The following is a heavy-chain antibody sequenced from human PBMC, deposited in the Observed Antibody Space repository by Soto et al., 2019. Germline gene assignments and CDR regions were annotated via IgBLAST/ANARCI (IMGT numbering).Heavy chain of an antibody. J-gene: IGHJ6*02. D-gene: IGHD3-10*01. CDR3: ARFSMVRGVIMGYYYYGMDV. Sequence: SETLSLTCAVYGGSFSGYYWSWIRQPPGKGLEWIGEINHSGSTNYNPSLKSRVTISVDTSKNQFSLKLSSVTAADTAVYYCARFSMVRGVIMGYYYYGMDVWGQGTTVTVSS. CDR2: INHSGST. CDR1: GGSFSGYY. V-gene: IGHV4-34*01.